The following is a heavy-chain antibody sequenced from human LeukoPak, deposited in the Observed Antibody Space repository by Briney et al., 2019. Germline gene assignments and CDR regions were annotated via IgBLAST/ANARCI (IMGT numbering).Heavy chain of an antibody. J-gene: IGHJ5*02. CDR2: XYTSGST. CDR3: ARVLNRNWFDP. V-gene: IGHV4-4*07. Sequence: SETLSLTCTVSGGSISSYYWXXXRQPAGXXXXXIXRXYTSGSTXXXPXXKXXVXMXXXXSKNQFSLKLSSVTAADTAVYYCARVLNRNWFDPWGQGTLVTVSS. CDR1: GGSISSYY.